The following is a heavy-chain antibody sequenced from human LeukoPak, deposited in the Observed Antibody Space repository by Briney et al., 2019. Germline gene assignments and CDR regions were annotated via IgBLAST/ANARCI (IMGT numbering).Heavy chain of an antibody. CDR1: GFSLSTHW. J-gene: IGHJ3*01. V-gene: IGHV3-7*01. CDR3: ARDFCPTYSGSGYDASHV. Sequence: GGSLRLSSAASGFSLSTHWLSWVRPGPGKGLVWVAHINRDGSRKNNVHSLESRFTISRDTAKNLVYMQMKSVRAEDSAIYYCARDFCPTYSGSGYDASHVWAKGTGVIV. D-gene: IGHD1-26*01. CDR2: INRDGSRK.